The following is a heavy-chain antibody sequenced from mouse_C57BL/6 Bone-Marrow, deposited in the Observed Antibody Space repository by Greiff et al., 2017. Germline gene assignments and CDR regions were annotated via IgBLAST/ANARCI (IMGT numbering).Heavy chain of an antibody. Sequence: QVQLQQPGAELVKPGASVKLSCKASGYTFTSYWMHWVKQRPGQGLEWIGMIHPNSGSTNYNEKFKSKATLTVDKSSSTAYMQLSSLTSADSAVYYCVSLDGYSSWCAYWGQGTLCTVSA. V-gene: IGHV1-64*01. CDR2: IHPNSGST. J-gene: IGHJ3*01. D-gene: IGHD2-3*01. CDR3: VSLDGYSSWCAY. CDR1: GYTFTSYW.